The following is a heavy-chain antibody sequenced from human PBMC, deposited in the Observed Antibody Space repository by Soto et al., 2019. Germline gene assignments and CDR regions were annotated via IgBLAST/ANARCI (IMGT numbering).Heavy chain of an antibody. CDR3: ARDKPSRRSSGPSAPYWFDP. CDR1: GYTFTSYA. Sequence: ASVKVSCKASGYTFTSYAMHWVRQAPGQRLEWMGWINAGNGNTKYSQKFQGRVTITRDTSASTAYMELSSLRSEDTAVYYCARDKPSRRSSGPSAPYWFDPWGQGTLVTVSS. V-gene: IGHV1-3*01. D-gene: IGHD6-19*01. J-gene: IGHJ5*02. CDR2: INAGNGNT.